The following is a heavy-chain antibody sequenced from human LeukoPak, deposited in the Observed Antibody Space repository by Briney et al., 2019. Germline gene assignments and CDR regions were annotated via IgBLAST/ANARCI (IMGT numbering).Heavy chain of an antibody. CDR1: GYTFTGYY. J-gene: IGHJ6*02. V-gene: IGHV1-2*02. Sequence: ASVKVSCKASGYTFTGYYMHWVRQAPGQGLEWMGWINPNSGGTNYAQKFQGRVTITADKSTSTAYMELSSLRSEDTAVYYCARDLKQLYYYGMDVWGQGTTVTVSS. CDR2: INPNSGGT. CDR3: ARDLKQLYYYGMDV. D-gene: IGHD5-18*01.